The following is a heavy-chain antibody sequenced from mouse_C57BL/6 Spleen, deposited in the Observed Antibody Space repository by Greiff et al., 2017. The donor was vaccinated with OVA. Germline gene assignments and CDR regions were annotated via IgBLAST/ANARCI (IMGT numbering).Heavy chain of an antibody. CDR2: IDPETGGT. V-gene: IGHV1-15*01. J-gene: IGHJ3*01. CDR3: TRSLYYSNPFAY. D-gene: IGHD2-5*01. CDR1: GYTFTDYE. Sequence: VQLQQSGAELVRPGASVTLSCKASGYTFTDYEMHWVKQTPVHGLEWIGAIDPETGGTAYNQKFKGKAILTADESSSTAYMELRSLTSEDSAVYYCTRSLYYSNPFAYWGQGTLVTVSA.